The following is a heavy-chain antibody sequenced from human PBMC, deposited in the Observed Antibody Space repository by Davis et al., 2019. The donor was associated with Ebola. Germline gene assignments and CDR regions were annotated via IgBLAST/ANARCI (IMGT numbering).Heavy chain of an antibody. CDR2: IKQDGSEK. CDR1: GFTFSSYG. Sequence: GGSLRLSCAASGFTFSSYGMHWVRQAPGKGLEWVANIKQDGSEKYYVDSVKGRFTISRDNAKNSLYLQMNSLRAEDTAVYYCARAWGSGSYYYYGMDVWGQGTTVTVSS. D-gene: IGHD3-10*01. J-gene: IGHJ6*02. CDR3: ARAWGSGSYYYYGMDV. V-gene: IGHV3-7*01.